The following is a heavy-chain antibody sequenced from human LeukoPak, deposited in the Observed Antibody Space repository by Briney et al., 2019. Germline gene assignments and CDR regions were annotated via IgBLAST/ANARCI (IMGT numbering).Heavy chain of an antibody. J-gene: IGHJ4*02. CDR1: GYTFTGYY. CDR3: ARDGPRMEAAAASGGYFDY. Sequence: GASVKVSCKASGYTFTGYYMHWVRQAPGQGLEWMGWINAGNGNTKYSQKFQGRVTITRDTSASTAYMELSSLRSEDTAVYYCARDGPRMEAAAASGGYFDYWGQGTLVTVSS. D-gene: IGHD6-13*01. CDR2: INAGNGNT. V-gene: IGHV1-3*01.